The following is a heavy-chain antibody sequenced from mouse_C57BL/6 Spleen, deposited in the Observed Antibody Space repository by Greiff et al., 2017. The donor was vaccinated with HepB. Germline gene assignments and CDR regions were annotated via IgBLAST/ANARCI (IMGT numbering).Heavy chain of an antibody. Sequence: QVQLQQPGAELVKPGASVKMSCKASGYTFTSYWITWVKQRPGQGLEWIGDIYPGSGSTNYNEKFKSKATLTVDTSSSTAYMQLSSLTSKDSAVYYCARGIYYYGSLDVWGTGTTVTVSS. CDR1: GYTFTSYW. D-gene: IGHD1-1*01. V-gene: IGHV1-55*01. CDR3: ARGIYYYGSLDV. J-gene: IGHJ1*03. CDR2: IYPGSGST.